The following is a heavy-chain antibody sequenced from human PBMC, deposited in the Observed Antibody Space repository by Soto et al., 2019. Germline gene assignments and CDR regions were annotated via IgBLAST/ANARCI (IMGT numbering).Heavy chain of an antibody. D-gene: IGHD6-19*01. V-gene: IGHV4-61*01. Sequence: SETRCLTGTASRGGGSSGSYYWSWIRQPPGKGLEWIGYIYYSGSTNYNPSLKSRVTISVDTSKNQFSLKLSSVTAADTAVYYCARVRSGWDNDSWAQGTLVNVS. CDR1: RGGGSSGSYY. CDR3: ARVRSGWDNDS. CDR2: IYYSGST. J-gene: IGHJ4*02.